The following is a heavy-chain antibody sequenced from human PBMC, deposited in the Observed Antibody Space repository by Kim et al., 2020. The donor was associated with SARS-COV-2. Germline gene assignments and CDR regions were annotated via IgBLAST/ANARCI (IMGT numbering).Heavy chain of an antibody. D-gene: IGHD6-13*01. CDR2: ISSSSSYI. CDR3: ARGSSSSFGYFQH. CDR1: GFTFSSYS. Sequence: GGSLRLSCAASGFTFSSYSMNWVRQAPGKGLEWVSSISSSSSYIYYADSVKSRFTISRDNAKNSLYLQMNSLRAEDTAVYYCARGSSSSFGYFQHWGQGTLVTVSS. J-gene: IGHJ1*01. V-gene: IGHV3-21*01.